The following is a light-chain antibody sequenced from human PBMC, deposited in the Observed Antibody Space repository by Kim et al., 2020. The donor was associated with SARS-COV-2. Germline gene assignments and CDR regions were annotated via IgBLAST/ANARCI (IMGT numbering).Light chain of an antibody. J-gene: IGLJ2*01. Sequence: SGQPVRVTGQGDSLRSYYASWYQQKPGQAPVLVIYGKNNRPSGIPDRFSGSSSGNTASLTITGAQAEDEADYYCNSRDSSGPVVFGGGTQLTVL. V-gene: IGLV3-19*01. CDR2: GKN. CDR1: SLRSYY. CDR3: NSRDSSGPVV.